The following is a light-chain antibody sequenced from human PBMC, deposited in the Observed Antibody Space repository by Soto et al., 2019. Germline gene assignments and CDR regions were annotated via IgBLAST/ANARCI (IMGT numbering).Light chain of an antibody. CDR3: LQHHSYPYT. CDR1: QDISNY. CDR2: AAS. V-gene: IGKV1-17*03. Sequence: DIQMTQSPSAMSASVGDRVTITCRASQDISNYLAWFQQKPGKVPQRLIFAASNLQSGVPARFSGSGSETEVTLTISSLQPEEFATYYCLQHHSYPYTFGQGTKLEIK. J-gene: IGKJ2*01.